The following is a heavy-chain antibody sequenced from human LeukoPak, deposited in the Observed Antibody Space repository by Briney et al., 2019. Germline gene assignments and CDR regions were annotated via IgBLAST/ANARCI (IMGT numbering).Heavy chain of an antibody. Sequence: PGGSLRLSCAASGFTFSSYSMNWLRQAPGKGLEWVSSISSSSSYIYYADSVKGRFTISRDNAKNSLYLQMNSLRAEDTAVYYCARGPLVLRYFVWLRQRPPDYWGQGTLVTVSS. CDR1: GFTFSSYS. V-gene: IGHV3-21*01. CDR3: ARGPLVLRYFVWLRQRPPDY. D-gene: IGHD3-9*01. CDR2: ISSSSSYI. J-gene: IGHJ4*02.